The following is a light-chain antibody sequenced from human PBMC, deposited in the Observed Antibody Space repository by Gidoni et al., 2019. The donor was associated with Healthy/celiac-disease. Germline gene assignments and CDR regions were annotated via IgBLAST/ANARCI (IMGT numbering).Light chain of an antibody. CDR3: QQYYSTPIT. CDR1: QSVLYSSNNKNY. J-gene: IGKJ5*01. V-gene: IGKV4-1*01. Sequence: DIVMTQSPYSLAVSLGERATINCKSSQSVLYSSNNKNYLAWYQQKPGQPPKLLIYWASTRESGVPDRFSGSGSGTDFTLTISSLQAEDVAVYYCQQYYSTPITFXXXTRLEIK. CDR2: WAS.